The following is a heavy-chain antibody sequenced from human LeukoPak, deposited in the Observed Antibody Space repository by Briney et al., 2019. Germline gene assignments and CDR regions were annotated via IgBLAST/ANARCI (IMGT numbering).Heavy chain of an antibody. D-gene: IGHD6-13*01. Sequence: GASVKVSCKASGYTFTSYAMHWVRQAPRQRLEWMGWINAGNGNTKYSQKFQGRVTITRDTSASTAYMELSSLRSEDTAVYYCARSSVMAAAGTGRNQYFQHWGQGTLVTVSS. V-gene: IGHV1-3*01. CDR1: GYTFTSYA. CDR2: INAGNGNT. J-gene: IGHJ1*01. CDR3: ARSSVMAAAGTGRNQYFQH.